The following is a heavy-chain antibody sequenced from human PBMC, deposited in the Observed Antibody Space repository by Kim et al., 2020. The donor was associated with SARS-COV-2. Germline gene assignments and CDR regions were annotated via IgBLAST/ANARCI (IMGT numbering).Heavy chain of an antibody. CDR1: GFTVSSNY. Sequence: GGSLRLSCAAYGFTVSSNYMSWVRQAPGKGLEWVSVIYSGGSTYYADSVKGRFTISRDNSKNTLYLQMNSLRAEDTAVYYCARDGGYPLGYWGQGTLVTVSS. V-gene: IGHV3-53*01. D-gene: IGHD3-16*02. J-gene: IGHJ4*02. CDR2: IYSGGST. CDR3: ARDGGYPLGY.